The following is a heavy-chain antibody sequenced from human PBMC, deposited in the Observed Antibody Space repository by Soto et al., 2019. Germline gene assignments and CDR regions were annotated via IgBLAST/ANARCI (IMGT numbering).Heavy chain of an antibody. V-gene: IGHV1-69*02. CDR2: IIPILGIA. CDR3: ARDAGLAYCGGDCYS. CDR1: GGTFSSYT. Sequence: QVQLVQSGAEVKKPGSSVKVSCKASGGTFSSYTISWVRQAPGQGLEWMGRIIPILGIANYAQKFQGRVTTPADKSTSTAYMELSSLRSEDTAVYYCARDAGLAYCGGDCYSWGQGTLVTVSS. D-gene: IGHD2-21*02. J-gene: IGHJ4*02.